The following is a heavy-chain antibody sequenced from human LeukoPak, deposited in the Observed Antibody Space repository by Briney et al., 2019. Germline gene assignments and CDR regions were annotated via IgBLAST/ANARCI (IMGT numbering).Heavy chain of an antibody. D-gene: IGHD6-13*01. CDR2: IYDSGST. J-gene: IGHJ5*02. Sequence: SETLSLTCSVPGGSIGSSSYYCGWIRQPPGKGLEWIGSIYDSGSTNYNPSLESRVSISIDTSKNQFSLKLSSLTAADTAVYYCAKYPGYPTRWFEPWGQGTLVTVSS. CDR3: AKYPGYPTRWFEP. V-gene: IGHV4-39*07. CDR1: GGSIGSSSYY.